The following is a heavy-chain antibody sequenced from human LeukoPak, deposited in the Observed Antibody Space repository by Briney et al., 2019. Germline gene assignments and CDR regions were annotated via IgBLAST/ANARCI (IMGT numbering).Heavy chain of an antibody. CDR2: FDPEDGET. Sequence: ASVKVSCKVSGYTLTELSMHWVRQAPGQGLEWMGGFDPEDGETIYAQKFQGRVTMTEDTSTDTAYMELSSLRSEDTAVYYCATIYYYDSSGYPDYWGQGTLVTVSS. J-gene: IGHJ4*02. V-gene: IGHV1-24*01. D-gene: IGHD3-22*01. CDR3: ATIYYYDSSGYPDY. CDR1: GYTLTELS.